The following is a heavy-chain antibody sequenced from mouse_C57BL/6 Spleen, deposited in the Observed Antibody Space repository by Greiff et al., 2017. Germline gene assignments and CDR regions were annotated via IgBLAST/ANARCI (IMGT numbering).Heavy chain of an antibody. CDR1: GYAFSSSW. CDR3: AIITTVVATDAMDY. J-gene: IGHJ4*01. CDR2: IYPGDGDT. D-gene: IGHD1-1*01. Sequence: VQLQQSGPELVKPGASVKISCKASGYAFSSSWMNWVKQRPGKGLEWIGRIYPGDGDTNYNGKFKGKATLTADKSSSTAYMQLSSLTSEDSAVYICAIITTVVATDAMDYWGQGTSVTVAS. V-gene: IGHV1-82*01.